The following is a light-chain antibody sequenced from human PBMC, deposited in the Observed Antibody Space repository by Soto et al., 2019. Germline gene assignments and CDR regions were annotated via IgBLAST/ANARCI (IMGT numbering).Light chain of an antibody. J-gene: IGKJ1*01. CDR2: GAS. CDR3: QQYGSSGT. CDR1: QSVRSD. V-gene: IGKV3-20*01. Sequence: EIVMTQSPATLSVSPGERATLSCRASQSVRSDLVWYQQKPGQAPRLLIYGASNRATGIPDRFGGSGSGTDFTLTISRLEPEDFAVYYCQQYGSSGTFGQGTKVDIK.